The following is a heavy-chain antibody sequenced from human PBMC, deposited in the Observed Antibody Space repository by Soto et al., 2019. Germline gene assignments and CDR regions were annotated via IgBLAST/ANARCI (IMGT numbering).Heavy chain of an antibody. D-gene: IGHD3-3*01. V-gene: IGHV1-18*04. CDR1: GYTFTSYG. Sequence: ASVKVSCKASGYTFTSYGISWVRLAPGQGLEWMGWISAYNGNTNYAQKLQGRVTMTTDTSTSTAYMELRSLRSDDTAVYYCARSDDFWSGYTWVDPWGQGTLVTVSS. J-gene: IGHJ5*02. CDR2: ISAYNGNT. CDR3: ARSDDFWSGYTWVDP.